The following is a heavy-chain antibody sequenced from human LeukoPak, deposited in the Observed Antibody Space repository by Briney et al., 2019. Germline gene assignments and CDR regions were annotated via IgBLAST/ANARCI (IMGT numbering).Heavy chain of an antibody. CDR1: GFTFSSYA. D-gene: IGHD3-10*01. V-gene: IGHV3-30-3*01. CDR2: ISYDGSNK. CDR3: ARVLAMVRGPIDY. Sequence: GGSLRLSCAASGFTFSSYAMQWVRQAPGKGLEWVAVISYDGSNKYYADSVKGRFTISRDNSKNTLYLQMNSLRAEDTAVYYCARVLAMVRGPIDYWGQGTLVTVSS. J-gene: IGHJ4*02.